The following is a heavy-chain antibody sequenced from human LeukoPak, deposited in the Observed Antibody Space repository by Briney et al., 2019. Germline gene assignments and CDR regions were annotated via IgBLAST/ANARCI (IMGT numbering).Heavy chain of an antibody. CDR2: ISSSGSTI. D-gene: IGHD5-12*01. CDR3: ARDRSPIVATTDAFAI. CDR1: GFTFSSYE. J-gene: IGHJ3*02. Sequence: PGGSLGISCAASGFTFSSYEMDWVRQAPGKGLEWVSYISSSGSTIYYADSVKGRFTISRDNAKNSLYLQMNSLRAEDTAVYYCARDRSPIVATTDAFAIWGQGTMVTVSS. V-gene: IGHV3-48*03.